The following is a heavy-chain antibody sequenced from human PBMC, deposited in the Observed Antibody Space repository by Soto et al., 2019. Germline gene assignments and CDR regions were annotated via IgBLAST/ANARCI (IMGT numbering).Heavy chain of an antibody. J-gene: IGHJ6*02. CDR1: GFSFSSYS. CDR2: ISSSSSYI. V-gene: IGHV3-21*05. CDR3: ARDLLGATFHYYYGMDV. D-gene: IGHD1-26*01. Sequence: GGSLRLSCAASGFSFSSYSMNWVRQAPGKGLEWASYISSSSSYIYYADSVKGRFTISRDNAKNSLYLQMNSLRAEDTAVYYCARDLLGATFHYYYGMDVWGQGTTVTVSS.